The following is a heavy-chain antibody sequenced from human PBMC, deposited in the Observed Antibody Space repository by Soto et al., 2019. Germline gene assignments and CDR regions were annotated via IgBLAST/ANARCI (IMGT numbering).Heavy chain of an antibody. J-gene: IGHJ4*02. D-gene: IGHD3-16*01. V-gene: IGHV1-2*02. CDR3: ARIGVSSGHESPDFDS. CDR1: GYTFTGYY. CDR2: ISPKSGGT. Sequence: QVQLVQSGAEVKESGASVKVSCKASGYTFTGYYIHWVRQAPGQGLEWVGEISPKSGGTRYAQKFQGRVTMTTDTSTSTAYMELRGLRSDDTAVYYCARIGVSSGHESPDFDSWGQGTLVTVSS.